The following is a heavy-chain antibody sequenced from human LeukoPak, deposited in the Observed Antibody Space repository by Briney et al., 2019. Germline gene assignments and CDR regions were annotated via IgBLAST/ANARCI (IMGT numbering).Heavy chain of an antibody. J-gene: IGHJ4*02. CDR3: ARDIISSGWYYGFDH. Sequence: GGSLRLSCAASGFTFSSYAMSWVRQAPGKGPEWVAVIYAGGSTYYGESVKGRFTISRDNFHNTLYLQMNNLRVEDTAVYYCARDIISSGWYYGFDHWGQGTRATVSS. D-gene: IGHD6-19*01. CDR1: GFTFSSYA. V-gene: IGHV3-53*01. CDR2: IYAGGST.